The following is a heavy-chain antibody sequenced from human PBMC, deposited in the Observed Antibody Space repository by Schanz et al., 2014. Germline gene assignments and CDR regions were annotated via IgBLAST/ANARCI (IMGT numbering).Heavy chain of an antibody. J-gene: IGHJ4*02. CDR2: IYYSGST. CDR3: ARRLRGFDY. Sequence: QVQLQESGPGLVKPSETLSLTCTVSGGSISSYYWSWIRQPPGKGLECIGFIYYSGSTNYNPSLKSRVTISVDTSKNQFSLKLSSVTAADTAVYYCARRLRGFDYWGQGTLVTVSS. V-gene: IGHV4-59*01. CDR1: GGSISSYY. D-gene: IGHD4-17*01.